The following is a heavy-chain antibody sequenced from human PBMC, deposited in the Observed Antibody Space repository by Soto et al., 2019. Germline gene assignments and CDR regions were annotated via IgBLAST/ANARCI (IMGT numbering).Heavy chain of an antibody. CDR3: ARDQGPTFSETGAFDI. J-gene: IGHJ3*02. CDR1: GGSFSGYY. Sequence: SETLSLTCAVYGGSFSGYYWSWIRQHPGKGLEWIGYIYYSGSTYYNPSLKSRVTISVDTSKNQFSLKLSSVTAADTAVYYCARDQGPTFSETGAFDIWGQGTMVTVSS. CDR2: IYYSGST. D-gene: IGHD6-19*01. V-gene: IGHV4-31*11.